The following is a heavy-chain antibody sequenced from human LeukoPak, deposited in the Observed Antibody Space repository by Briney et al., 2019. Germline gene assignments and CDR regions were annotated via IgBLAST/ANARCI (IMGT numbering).Heavy chain of an antibody. CDR3: ARGLPVPDSYCFDY. V-gene: IGHV3-53*01. CDR2: IYSGGQT. Sequence: PGGSLRLSCAASGFTVSTNYMSWVRQAPGKGLEWVSVIYSGGQTYYADSVKGRFTISRDNSKNTVFLQMNSLRAEDTAVYYCARGLPVPDSYCFDYWGQGTLVTVSS. CDR1: GFTVSTNY. D-gene: IGHD6-19*01. J-gene: IGHJ4*02.